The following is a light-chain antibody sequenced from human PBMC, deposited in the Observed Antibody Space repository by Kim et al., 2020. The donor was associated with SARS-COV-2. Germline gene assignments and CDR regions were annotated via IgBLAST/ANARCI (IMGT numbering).Light chain of an antibody. J-gene: IGLJ3*02. CDR3: QSYDGATWV. V-gene: IGLV6-57*03. CDR1: SGSIARDF. Sequence: GKTVTISCTRSSGSIARDFVQWYQQRPDSVPTVVIYEDNQRPSGVPDRFSGSIDRSSNSASLTISGLNTEDDADYYCQSYDGATWVFGGGTQLTVL. CDR2: EDN.